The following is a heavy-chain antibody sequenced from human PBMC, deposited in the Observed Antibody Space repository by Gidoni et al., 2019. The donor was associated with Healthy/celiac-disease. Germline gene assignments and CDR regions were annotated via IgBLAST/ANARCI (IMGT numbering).Heavy chain of an antibody. CDR2: IYYSGST. J-gene: IGHJ5*02. D-gene: IGHD2-2*01. Sequence: QVQLQESGPGLVKPSQTLSLTCTFSGGSISSGGYYWIWIRQHPGKGLEWIGYIYYSGSTYYNPSLKSRVTISVDTSKNQFSLKLSSVTAADTAVYYCARVLCSSTSCYAGGWFDPWGQGTLVTVSS. CDR3: ARVLCSSTSCYAGGWFDP. V-gene: IGHV4-31*03. CDR1: GGSISSGGYY.